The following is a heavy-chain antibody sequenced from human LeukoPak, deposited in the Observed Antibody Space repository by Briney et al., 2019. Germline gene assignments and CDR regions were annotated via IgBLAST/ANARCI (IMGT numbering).Heavy chain of an antibody. V-gene: IGHV3-23*01. CDR2: ISGIGAST. D-gene: IGHD2-15*01. Sequence: PGGSLRLSCAASGFTFSSYATSWVRQAPGKGLEWVSAISGIGASTYYADSVKGRFTISRDNSKNTLFLQMNSLRAEDTAVYYCAKEYCSGASCYLDYWGQGTLVTVSS. CDR3: AKEYCSGASCYLDY. CDR1: GFTFSSYA. J-gene: IGHJ4*02.